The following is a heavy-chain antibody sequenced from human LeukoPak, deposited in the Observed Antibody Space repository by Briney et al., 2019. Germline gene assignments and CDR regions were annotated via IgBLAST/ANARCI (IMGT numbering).Heavy chain of an antibody. CDR3: AREVKVGNTGYYFDY. CDR1: GGSISSYY. V-gene: IGHV4-59*01. CDR2: IYYSGST. D-gene: IGHD2/OR15-2a*01. J-gene: IGHJ4*02. Sequence: SETLSLTCTVSGGSISSYYWSWIRQAPGKGLECIAYIYYSGSTNYNPSLKSRVTISVDTSKNQFSLKLSSVTAADTAVYYCAREVKVGNTGYYFDYWGQGTLVTVSS.